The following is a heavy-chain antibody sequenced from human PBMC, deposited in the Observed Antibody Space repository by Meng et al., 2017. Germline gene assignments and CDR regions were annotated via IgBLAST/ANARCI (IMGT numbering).Heavy chain of an antibody. V-gene: IGHV4-30-4*01. CDR3: ARVVGDCASCYKGWFDP. CDR2: ISYSGAT. J-gene: IGHJ5*02. CDR1: GASISSAVF. D-gene: IGHD2-2*02. Sequence: QVQLQESGPRLVRPSQTLSLTCTVSGASISSAVFWIWIRQPPGKDLEWIGYISYSGATHYNPSLKSRLTMSVDTAKNQFSLSLSSVTAADTAAYYCARVVGDCASCYKGWFDPWGQGTLVTVSS.